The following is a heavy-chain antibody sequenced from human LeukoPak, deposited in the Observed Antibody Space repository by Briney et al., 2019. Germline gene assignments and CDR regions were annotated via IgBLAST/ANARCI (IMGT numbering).Heavy chain of an antibody. CDR3: ARSSGYYYPHDY. J-gene: IGHJ4*02. D-gene: IGHD3-22*01. CDR1: GFTFSSYA. V-gene: IGHV3-30*04. CDR2: ISYDGSNK. Sequence: GGSLRLSCAASGFTFSSYAMHWVRQAPGKGLEWVAVISYDGSNKYYADSVKGRFTISRDNSKNTLYLQMNSLRAEDTAVYYCARSSGYYYPHDYWGQGTLVTVSS.